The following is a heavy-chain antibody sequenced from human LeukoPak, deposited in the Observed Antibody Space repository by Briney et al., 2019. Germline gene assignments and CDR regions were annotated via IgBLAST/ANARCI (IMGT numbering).Heavy chain of an antibody. D-gene: IGHD3-3*01. CDR3: AKDGSFFYYYMDV. CDR1: GFTFSSYG. Sequence: GGSLRLSCAASGFTFSSYGMHWVRQAPGKGPEWVAFIRYDGSNKYYADSVKGRFTISRDNSKNTLYLQMNSLRAEDTAVYYCAKDGSFFYYYMDVWGKGTTVAVSS. CDR2: IRYDGSNK. V-gene: IGHV3-30*02. J-gene: IGHJ6*03.